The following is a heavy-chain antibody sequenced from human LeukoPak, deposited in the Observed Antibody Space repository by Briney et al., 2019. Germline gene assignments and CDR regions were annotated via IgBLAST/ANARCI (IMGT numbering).Heavy chain of an antibody. CDR1: GYTFTRHY. D-gene: IGHD2-21*02. CDR2: LNPSSGDT. J-gene: IGHJ4*02. CDR3: ASTDGDWNHEITF. Sequence: ASVKVSCTASGYTFTRHYMHWVRQAPGQGLQWVGWLNPSSGDTKYAQNFQGRVTITRDTSTTTAYMQLKSLRSADTAVDFCASTDGDWNHEITFWGQGTLVTVSS. V-gene: IGHV1-2*02.